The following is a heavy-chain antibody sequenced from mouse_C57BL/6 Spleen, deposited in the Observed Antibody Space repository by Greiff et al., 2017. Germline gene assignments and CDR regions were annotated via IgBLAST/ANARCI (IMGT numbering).Heavy chain of an antibody. J-gene: IGHJ3*01. V-gene: IGHV5-4*01. CDR2: ISDGGSYT. Sequence: EVQGVESGGGLVKPGGSLKLSCAASGFTFSSYALSWVRQTPEKRLEWVATISDGGSYTDYPDNVKGRFTISRDNAKNNLYLQMSHLKSEDTAMYYCARKGEEGPWFAYWGQGTLVTVSA. CDR1: GFTFSSYA. CDR3: ARKGEEGPWFAY. D-gene: IGHD3-3*01.